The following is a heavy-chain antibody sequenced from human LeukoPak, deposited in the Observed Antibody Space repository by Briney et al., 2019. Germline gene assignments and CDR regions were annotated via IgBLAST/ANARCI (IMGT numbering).Heavy chain of an antibody. V-gene: IGHV1-46*01. CDR1: GYIFTSYY. D-gene: IGHD2-2*01. J-gene: IGHJ6*02. Sequence: ASVKVSCKASGYIFTSYYMHWVRQAPGQGLEWMGIINPSGGSTSYAQKFQGRVTMTTDTSTSTAYMELRSLRSDDTAVYYCARDANIVVVPAATYYYYYGMDVWGQGTTVTVSS. CDR3: ARDANIVVVPAATYYYYYGMDV. CDR2: INPSGGST.